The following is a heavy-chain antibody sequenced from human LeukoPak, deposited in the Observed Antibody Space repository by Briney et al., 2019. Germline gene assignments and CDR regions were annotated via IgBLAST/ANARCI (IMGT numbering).Heavy chain of an antibody. V-gene: IGHV4-34*01. Sequence: SETLSLTCDVSGVSFSTYYWSWIRQSPEKGLGWIGEVNHSGYTNYNPSLKGRVTISVDPSKNQFSLKLSSVTAADTAVYYCARQLYGSDYWGQGTLVTVSS. CDR1: GVSFSTYY. CDR2: VNHSGYT. J-gene: IGHJ4*02. CDR3: ARQLYGSDY. D-gene: IGHD4-17*01.